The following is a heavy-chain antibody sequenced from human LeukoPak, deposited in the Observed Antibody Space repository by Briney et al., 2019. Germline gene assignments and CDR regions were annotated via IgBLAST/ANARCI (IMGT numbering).Heavy chain of an antibody. V-gene: IGHV1-2*02. CDR2: INPNSGGT. Sequence: ASVKVSCKASGYTFTGYYMHWVRQAPGQGLEWMGWINPNSGGTNYAQKFQGRVTMTRDTSISTAYMELRSLRSDDTAVYYCARVYYYGSGSYYNPYDYWGQGTLVTVSS. J-gene: IGHJ4*02. D-gene: IGHD3-10*01. CDR1: GYTFTGYY. CDR3: ARVYYYGSGSYYNPYDY.